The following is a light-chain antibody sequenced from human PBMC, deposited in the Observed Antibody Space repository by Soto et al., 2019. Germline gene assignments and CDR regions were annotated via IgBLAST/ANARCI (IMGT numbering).Light chain of an antibody. CDR2: EVS. J-gene: IGLJ1*01. V-gene: IGLV2-14*01. CDR1: SRDVGSYNY. CDR3: SSYTSSFTLV. Sequence: QSVLTQPASVSGSPGQSITISCTGTSRDVGSYNYVSWYQQHPDKAPKLMIYEVSNRPSGISNRFSGSKSGNTASLTISGRQAEDEADYYCSSYTSSFTLVFGTGTKLTVL.